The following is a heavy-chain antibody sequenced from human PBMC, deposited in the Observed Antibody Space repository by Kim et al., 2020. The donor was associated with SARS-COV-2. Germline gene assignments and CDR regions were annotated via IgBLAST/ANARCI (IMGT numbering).Heavy chain of an antibody. V-gene: IGHV4-39*01. D-gene: IGHD6-6*01. Sequence: SETLSLTCSVSGGSITSGSYYWDWIRQPPGKGLQWIGSIYYGGSTYYNPSLKSRVTIFVETSNNHFHLKLRAVTAADTAAYFCARLSSSSSPDGYYYGMYVWGQRTTVIVSS. CDR3: ARLSSSSSPDGYYYGMYV. J-gene: IGHJ6*02. CDR2: IYYGGST. CDR1: GGSITSGSYY.